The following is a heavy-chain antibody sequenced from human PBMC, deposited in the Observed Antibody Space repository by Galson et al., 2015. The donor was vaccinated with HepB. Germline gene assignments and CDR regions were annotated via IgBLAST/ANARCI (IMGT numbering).Heavy chain of an antibody. V-gene: IGHV3-23*01. CDR1: GFTFSTYA. CDR3: AKDQRGSSWFQGGMDA. J-gene: IGHJ6*02. CDR2: IRGSDSST. Sequence: SLRLSCAASGFTFSTYAMSWVRQAPGKGLEWVSAIRGSDSSTSYADSVKGRFTISRDTSKNTLYLQMNNLRAEDTALYYCAKDQRGSSWFQGGMDAWGQGTTVTVSS. D-gene: IGHD6-13*01.